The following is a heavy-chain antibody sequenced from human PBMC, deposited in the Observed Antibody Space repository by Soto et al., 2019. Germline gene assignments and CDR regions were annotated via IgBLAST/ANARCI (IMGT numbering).Heavy chain of an antibody. CDR3: ARDHTPAIFGVVITLGY. V-gene: IGHV1-3*01. CDR1: GYTFTSYA. J-gene: IGHJ4*02. D-gene: IGHD3-3*01. Sequence: GASVKVSCKASGYTFTSYAMHWVRQAPGQRPEWMGWINAGNGNTKYSQKFQGRVTITRDTSASTAYMELSSLRSEDTAVYYCARDHTPAIFGVVITLGYWGQGTLVTVSS. CDR2: INAGNGNT.